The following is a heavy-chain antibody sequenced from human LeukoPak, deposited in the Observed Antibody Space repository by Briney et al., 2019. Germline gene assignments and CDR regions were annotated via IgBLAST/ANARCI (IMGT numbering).Heavy chain of an antibody. J-gene: IGHJ5*01. CDR2: INSDGSST. CDR1: GFTFSSYW. Sequence: GGSLRLPRAASGFTFSSYWMHWVRQAPGKGLVWVSRINSDGSSTIHADSVKGRFTISRDNAKNTLYLQMNSLRAEDTAKYYCAKVLGGFYWFDSWGQGTLVTVSS. V-gene: IGHV3-74*01. CDR3: AKVLGGFYWFDS. D-gene: IGHD3-16*01.